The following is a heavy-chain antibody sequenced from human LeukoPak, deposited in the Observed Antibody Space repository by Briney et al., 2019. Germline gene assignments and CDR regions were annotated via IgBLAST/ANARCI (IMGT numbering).Heavy chain of an antibody. V-gene: IGHV1-69*05. CDR2: TIPIFGTA. D-gene: IGHD6-19*01. CDR1: GGTFSSYA. Sequence: SVKVSCKASGGTFSSYAISWVRQAPGQGLEWMGGTIPIFGTANYAQKLQGRVTMTTDTSTSTAYMELRSLRSDDTAVYYCARVSKVAPGLVPNFDYWGQGTLVTVSS. J-gene: IGHJ4*02. CDR3: ARVSKVAPGLVPNFDY.